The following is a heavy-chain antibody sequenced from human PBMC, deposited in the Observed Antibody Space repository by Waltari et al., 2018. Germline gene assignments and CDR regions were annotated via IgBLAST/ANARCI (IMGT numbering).Heavy chain of an antibody. D-gene: IGHD6-19*01. J-gene: IGHJ4*02. V-gene: IGHV5-51*01. CDR2: ILPVDSDT. CDR1: GYSFTTYW. CDR3: AREKGFSSGNFDY. Sequence: EVQLVQSGAEVKKPGESLKISCKGSGYSFTTYWIGWVRQMPGKGLEWMGFILPVDSDTRYSPSFKGQVTISVDTSISTAYLQWSTLKASDTAMYFCAREKGFSSGNFDYWGQGTVVTVSS.